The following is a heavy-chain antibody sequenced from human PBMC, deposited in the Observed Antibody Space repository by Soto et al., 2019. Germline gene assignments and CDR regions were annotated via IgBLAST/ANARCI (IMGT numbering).Heavy chain of an antibody. D-gene: IGHD3-10*01. CDR3: THSPRINPQPGDWFDP. CDR1: GFSLSTSGVG. CDR2: IYWDDDK. V-gene: IGHV2-5*02. Sequence: QITLKESGPTLVKPTQTLTLTCTFSGFSLSTSGVGVGWIRQPPGKALEWLALIYWDDDKRYSPSLKSRLTITKDTSKNQVVLTMTNMDPVDTATYYCTHSPRINPQPGDWFDPWGQGTLVTVSS. J-gene: IGHJ5*02.